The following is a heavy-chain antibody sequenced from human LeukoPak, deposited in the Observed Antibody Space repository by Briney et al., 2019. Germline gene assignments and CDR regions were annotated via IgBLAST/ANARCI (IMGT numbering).Heavy chain of an antibody. CDR1: GFSLSTSGVG. CDR2: IYWDDDK. Sequence: SGPTLVNPTQTLTLTCTFSGFSLSTSGVGVGWIRQPPGKALEWLALIYWDDDKRYSPSLKSRLTITKDTSKNQVVLTMTNMDPVDTATYYCAHRLRVYPDYHDAFDIWGQGTMVTVSS. D-gene: IGHD6-6*01. J-gene: IGHJ3*02. CDR3: AHRLRVYPDYHDAFDI. V-gene: IGHV2-5*02.